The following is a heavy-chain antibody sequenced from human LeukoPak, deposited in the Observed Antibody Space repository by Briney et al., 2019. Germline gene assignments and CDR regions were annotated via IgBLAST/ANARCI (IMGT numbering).Heavy chain of an antibody. CDR2: INWNGGST. CDR3: ARRAGGYSHPYDY. CDR1: GFTFDDYG. J-gene: IGHJ4*02. V-gene: IGHV3-20*04. D-gene: IGHD4-23*01. Sequence: PGGSLRLSCAASGFTFDDYGMSWVRQAPGKGLEWVSGINWNGGSTGYADSVKGRFTISRDNSKNTLYVQMNSLRAEDTAVYYCARRAGGYSHPYDYWGQGILVTVSS.